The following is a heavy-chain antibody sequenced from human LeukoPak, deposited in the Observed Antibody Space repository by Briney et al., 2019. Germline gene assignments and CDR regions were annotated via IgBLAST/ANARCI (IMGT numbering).Heavy chain of an antibody. D-gene: IGHD6-13*01. V-gene: IGHV3-7*01. CDR2: IKQDGSEK. CDR3: ASNAATGIIDY. J-gene: IGHJ4*02. CDR1: GFTFSIYW. Sequence: GGSLRLSCAASGFTFSIYWMSWVRQAPGKGLEWVANIKQDGSEKCYVDSVKGRFTISRDNAKNSLYLQMNSLRAEDTAIYYCASNAATGIIDYWGQGILVTVSS.